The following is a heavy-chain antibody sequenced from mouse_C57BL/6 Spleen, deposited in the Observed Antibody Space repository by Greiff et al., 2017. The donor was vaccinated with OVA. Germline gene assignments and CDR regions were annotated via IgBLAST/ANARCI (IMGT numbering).Heavy chain of an antibody. CDR2: ISSGSSTI. CDR3: ARAYDYDSWYFDV. V-gene: IGHV5-17*01. D-gene: IGHD2-4*01. Sequence: EVQLVESGGGLVKPGGSLKLSCAASGFTFSDYGMHWVRQAPEKGLEWVAYISSGSSTIYYADTVKGRFTISRDNAKNTLFLQMTSLRSEDTAMYYCARAYDYDSWYFDVWGTGTTVTVSS. J-gene: IGHJ1*03. CDR1: GFTFSDYG.